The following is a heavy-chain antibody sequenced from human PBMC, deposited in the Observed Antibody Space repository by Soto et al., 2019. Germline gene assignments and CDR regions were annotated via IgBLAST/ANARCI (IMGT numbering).Heavy chain of an antibody. CDR3: AKGDRDYYDSNNWFEP. V-gene: IGHV1-69*13. Sequence: SVKVSCKASGCTFSSYAISWVRQAPGQGLEWMGGIIPIFGTANCAQKFQGRVTITADESTSTAYMELNSLRAEDTAVYYCAKGDRDYYDSNNWFEPWGQGTLVTVSS. CDR2: IIPIFGTA. D-gene: IGHD3-22*01. CDR1: GCTFSSYA. J-gene: IGHJ5*02.